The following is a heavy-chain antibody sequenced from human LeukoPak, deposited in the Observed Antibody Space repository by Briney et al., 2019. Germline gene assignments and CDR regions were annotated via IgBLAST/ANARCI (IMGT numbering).Heavy chain of an antibody. CDR2: IYYSGST. CDR1: GGSISSGGYY. V-gene: IGHV4-31*03. D-gene: IGHD2-21*02. J-gene: IGHJ5*02. Sequence: SETLSLTCTVSGGSISSGGYYCSWIRQHPGKGLEWIGYIYYSGSTYYNPSLKSRVTISVDTSKNQFSLKLSSVTAADTAVYYCARASIYCGGDCYPTPVGTWGQGTLVTVSS. CDR3: ARASIYCGGDCYPTPVGT.